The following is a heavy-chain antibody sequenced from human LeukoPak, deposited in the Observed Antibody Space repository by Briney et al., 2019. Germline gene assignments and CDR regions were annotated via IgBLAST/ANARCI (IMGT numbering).Heavy chain of an antibody. J-gene: IGHJ6*02. CDR3: ARGGVRYFDGQLYYGMDV. Sequence: PSETLSLTCAVYGGSFSGYYWCWIRQPPGKGLEWIGEINHSGSTNYNPSLKSRVTISVDTSKNQFSLKLSSVTAADTAVYYCARGGVRYFDGQLYYGMDVWGQGTTVTVSS. CDR2: INHSGST. CDR1: GGSFSGYY. D-gene: IGHD3-9*01. V-gene: IGHV4-34*01.